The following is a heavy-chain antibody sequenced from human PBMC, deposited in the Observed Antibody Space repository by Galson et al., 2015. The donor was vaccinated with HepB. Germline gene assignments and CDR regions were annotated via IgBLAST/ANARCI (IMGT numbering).Heavy chain of an antibody. Sequence: LRLSCAASGIPFSSYAMSWVRQAPGKGLEWVSGISGNGGSTYYADSVKGRFTISRDSSKNTLYLQMNSLRAEDTAVYYCAKDEIAARPTGIFDYWGQGTLVTVSS. CDR1: GIPFSSYA. D-gene: IGHD6-6*01. J-gene: IGHJ4*02. CDR2: ISGNGGST. V-gene: IGHV3-23*01. CDR3: AKDEIAARPTGIFDY.